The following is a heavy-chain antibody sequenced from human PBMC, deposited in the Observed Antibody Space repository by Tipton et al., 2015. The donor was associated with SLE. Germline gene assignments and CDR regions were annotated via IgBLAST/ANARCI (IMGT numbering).Heavy chain of an antibody. D-gene: IGHD4-17*01. V-gene: IGHV4-34*01. CDR2: INHSGST. CDR3: ARRTVTSDS. Sequence: TLSLTCTVSGGSISSYYWSWIRQPPGKGLEWIGEINHSGSTNYNPSLKSRVTISVDTSKNQFSLKLSSVAAADTAVYYCARRTVTSDSWGQGTLVTVSS. CDR1: GGSISSYY. J-gene: IGHJ5*01.